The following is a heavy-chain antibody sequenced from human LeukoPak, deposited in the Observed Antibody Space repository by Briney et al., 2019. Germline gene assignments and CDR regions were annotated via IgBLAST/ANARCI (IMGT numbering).Heavy chain of an antibody. J-gene: IGHJ4*02. Sequence: PGGSLRLSCAASGFTFSYYGMQWVRQAPGKGLEFVAGIWEDGTNIHYADSVMGRFTISRDNSKNTLYLQMNSLSAEDTAVYFCARAGYNSGWYEYWGQGTLVTVSS. V-gene: IGHV3-33*01. D-gene: IGHD6-19*01. CDR3: ARAGYNSGWYEY. CDR2: IWEDGTNI. CDR1: GFTFSYYG.